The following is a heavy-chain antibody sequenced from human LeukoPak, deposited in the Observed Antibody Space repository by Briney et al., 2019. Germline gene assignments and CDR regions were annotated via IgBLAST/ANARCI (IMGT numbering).Heavy chain of an antibody. J-gene: IGHJ5*02. CDR3: ASGSSGWYRTFNWFDP. CDR2: IYTSGST. CDR1: GDSISSGTYS. Sequence: SETLSLTCTVSGDSISSGTYSWSWIRQPAGKGLEWIGRIYTSGSTNYNPSLKSRVTISVDTSKNQFSLKLSSVTAADTAVYYCASGSSGWYRTFNWFDPWGQGTLVTVSS. V-gene: IGHV4-61*02. D-gene: IGHD6-19*01.